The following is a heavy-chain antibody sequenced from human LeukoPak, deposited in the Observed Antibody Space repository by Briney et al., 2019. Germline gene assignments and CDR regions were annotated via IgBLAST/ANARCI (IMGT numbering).Heavy chain of an antibody. CDR3: ARDGAPSGSYFDH. Sequence: GGSLRLSCTASGFTFSSYWMSWVRQAPGKGLEWVANINPDGSEKYYVDSVKGRFTISRDNAKNSLYLQMNSRRAEDTVVYYCARDGAPSGSYFDHWGEGTVVSVSS. CDR2: INPDGSEK. V-gene: IGHV3-7*05. J-gene: IGHJ4*02. CDR1: GFTFSSYW. D-gene: IGHD1-26*01.